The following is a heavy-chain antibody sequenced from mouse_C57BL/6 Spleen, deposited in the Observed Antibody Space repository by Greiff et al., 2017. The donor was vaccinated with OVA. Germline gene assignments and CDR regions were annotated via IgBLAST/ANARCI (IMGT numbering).Heavy chain of an antibody. V-gene: IGHV1-15*01. CDR2: IDPETGGT. Sequence: VHLVESGAELVRPGASVTLSCKASGYTFTDYEMHWVKQTPVHGLEWIGAIDPETGGTAYNQKFKGKAILTADKSSSTAYMELRSLTSEDSAVYYCTRLSSGYAMDYWGQGTSVTVSS. J-gene: IGHJ4*01. CDR3: TRLSSGYAMDY. CDR1: GYTFTDYE. D-gene: IGHD3-2*02.